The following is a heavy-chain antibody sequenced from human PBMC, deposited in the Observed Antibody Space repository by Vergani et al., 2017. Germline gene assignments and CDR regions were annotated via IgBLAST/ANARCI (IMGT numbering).Heavy chain of an antibody. Sequence: QVQLVESGGGVVQPGRSLRLSCAASGFTFSSYGMHWVRQAPGKGLEWVAVISYDGSNKYYADSVKGRFTISRENSKNTLYLQMNSLRAEDTAVYYCAKDVGEYYYGSGSYYNAGVRRNWFDPWGQGTLVTVSS. J-gene: IGHJ5*02. D-gene: IGHD3-10*01. V-gene: IGHV3-30*18. CDR1: GFTFSSYG. CDR2: ISYDGSNK. CDR3: AKDVGEYYYGSGSYYNAGVRRNWFDP.